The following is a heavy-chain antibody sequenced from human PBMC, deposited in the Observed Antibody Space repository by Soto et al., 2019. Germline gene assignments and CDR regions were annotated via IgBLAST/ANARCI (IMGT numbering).Heavy chain of an antibody. CDR2: IKTDGSIT. V-gene: IGHV3-74*01. CDR1: GFTFSSYW. J-gene: IGHJ4*02. D-gene: IGHD1-7*01. CDR3: AKDMNSVPEY. Sequence: GGSLRLCCAASGFTFSSYWMYWVRQAPGKGLVWVSRIKTDGSITSYADSVKGRFTVSRDNARDMLYLQMNSLRAEDTAVYYCAKDMNSVPEYWGQGTLVTVSS.